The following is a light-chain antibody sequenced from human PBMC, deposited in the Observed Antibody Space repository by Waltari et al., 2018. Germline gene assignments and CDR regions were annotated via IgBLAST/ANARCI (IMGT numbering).Light chain of an antibody. CDR2: AAS. CDR3: QQYYVNPPT. V-gene: IGKV1-39*01. Sequence: DIQMTQSPSSLSASVGDRVTITCRASQSISSYLNWYQQKPGKAPKLLIYAASSLQSGVPSRFSGSGSGTDFTLTISSLQPEDVAVYYCQQYYVNPPTFGQGTKVEIK. CDR1: QSISSY. J-gene: IGKJ1*01.